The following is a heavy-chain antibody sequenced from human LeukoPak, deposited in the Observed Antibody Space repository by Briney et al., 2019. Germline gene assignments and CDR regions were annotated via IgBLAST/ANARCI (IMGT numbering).Heavy chain of an antibody. J-gene: IGHJ4*02. CDR1: GFTFSSYA. V-gene: IGHV3-23*01. CDR3: AKLQVSSIWFGEFYFDY. D-gene: IGHD3-10*01. CDR2: ISGSGGST. Sequence: GGSLRLSCAASGFTFSSYAMSWVRQAPGKGLEWVSAISGSGGSTYYADSVKGRFTISRDNSKNTLYLRMNSLRAEDTAVYYCAKLQVSSIWFGEFYFDYWGQGTLVTVSS.